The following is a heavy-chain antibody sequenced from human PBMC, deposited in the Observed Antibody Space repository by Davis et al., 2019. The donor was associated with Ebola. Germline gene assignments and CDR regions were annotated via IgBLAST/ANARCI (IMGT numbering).Heavy chain of an antibody. CDR1: GFTFSSHS. CDR3: TRGDLGGDY. J-gene: IGHJ4*02. CDR2: ITTSSNTI. Sequence: PGGSLRLSCPASGFTFSSHSMNWARQAPGKGPEWLSHITTSSNTIYYADSVKGRFTISRDNANNLLYLQMNSLRDDDTAVYYCTRGDLGGDYWGQGTLVTVSS. D-gene: IGHD4-23*01. V-gene: IGHV3-48*02.